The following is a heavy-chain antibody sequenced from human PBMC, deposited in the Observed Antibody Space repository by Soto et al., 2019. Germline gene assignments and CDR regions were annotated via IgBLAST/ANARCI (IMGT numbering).Heavy chain of an antibody. D-gene: IGHD2-15*01. CDR3: ARQDRVVVEGRWFDP. CDR2: INQSGST. Sequence: SEILSLTCAVYSGSFSGHYWNWIRQPPGKGLEWIGEINQSGSTYYNPSLKSRLTISVDKSKNQFSLNLTSVTAADTAVYYCARQDRVVVEGRWFDPWGQGTLVTVSS. CDR1: SGSFSGHY. V-gene: IGHV4-34*01. J-gene: IGHJ5*02.